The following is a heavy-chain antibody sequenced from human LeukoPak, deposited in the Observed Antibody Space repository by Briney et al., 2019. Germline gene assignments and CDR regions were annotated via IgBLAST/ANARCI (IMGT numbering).Heavy chain of an antibody. CDR3: AKGVERWLLQPFDY. J-gene: IGHJ4*02. CDR2: ISYDGSNK. V-gene: IGHV3-30*18. D-gene: IGHD2-15*01. CDR1: GFSFSTYG. Sequence: PGGSLRLSCAASGFSFSTYGMHWVRQAPGKGLDWVAVISYDGSNKYYADSVKGRFPISRDNSRNTLYLQMNSLRTEDTAVYYCAKGVERWLLQPFDYWGQGTLVTVSS.